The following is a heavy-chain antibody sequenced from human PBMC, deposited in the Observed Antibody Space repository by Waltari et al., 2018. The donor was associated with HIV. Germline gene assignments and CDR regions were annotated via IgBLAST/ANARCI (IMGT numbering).Heavy chain of an antibody. J-gene: IGHJ6*02. CDR1: GFTFSSYS. Sequence: EVQLVESGGGLVKPGGSLRLSCAASGFTFSSYSMNWVRQAPGKWLEWVSSISTSSRYIYYADSLKRRFTISRDNAKNSLYLKMNSLRAEDTAVYYCAREGFCSNGVCSHYYGMDVWGQGTTVTVSS. V-gene: IGHV3-21*01. D-gene: IGHD2-8*01. CDR3: AREGFCSNGVCSHYYGMDV. CDR2: ISTSSRYI.